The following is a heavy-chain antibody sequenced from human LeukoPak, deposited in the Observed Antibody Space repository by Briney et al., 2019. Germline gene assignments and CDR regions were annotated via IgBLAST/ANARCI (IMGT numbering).Heavy chain of an antibody. V-gene: IGHV3-53*01. D-gene: IGHD2-21*02. CDR3: ATDGASCGGDCYSAY. CDR2: IYITGST. J-gene: IGHJ4*02. Sequence: GGSLRLSCAASGFTVSSNYMHWVRQAPGKGLEWVSVIYITGSTFYADSVKGRFTISRDNTKNTLYLQMQSLRAEDTAVYYCATDGASCGGDCYSAYWSQGTLVTVSS. CDR1: GFTVSSNY.